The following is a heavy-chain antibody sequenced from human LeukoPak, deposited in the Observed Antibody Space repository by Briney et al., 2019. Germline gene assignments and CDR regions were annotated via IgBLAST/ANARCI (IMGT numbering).Heavy chain of an antibody. D-gene: IGHD6-13*01. J-gene: IGHJ4*02. CDR1: GFTFSSYA. V-gene: IGHV3-30-3*01. CDR3: ARDLLEQQLSGY. CDR2: LSYDGSNK. Sequence: GGSLRLSCAASGFTFSSYAMHWVRQAPGKGLEWVAVLSYDGSNKYYADSVKGRFTISRDNSKNTLYLQMNSLRAEDTAVYYCARDLLEQQLSGYWGQGTLVTVSS.